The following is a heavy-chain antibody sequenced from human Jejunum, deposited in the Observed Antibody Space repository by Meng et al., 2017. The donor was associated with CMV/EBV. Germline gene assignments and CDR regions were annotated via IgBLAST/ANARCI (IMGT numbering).Heavy chain of an antibody. CDR1: FSTYE. CDR2: ISSSGGDI. J-gene: IGHJ4*02. CDR3: ARGDYDFWGGY. Sequence: FSTYEMDWVPQAPGKGLEWISYISSSGGDINYADSVKGRFTISRDNAKNSLYLQMTSLTAEDTAVYYCARGDYDFWGGYWGQGALVTVSS. D-gene: IGHD3-3*01. V-gene: IGHV3-48*03.